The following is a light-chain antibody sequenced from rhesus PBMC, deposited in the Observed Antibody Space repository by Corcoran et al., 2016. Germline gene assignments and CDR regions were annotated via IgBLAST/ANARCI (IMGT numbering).Light chain of an antibody. J-gene: IGKJ1*01. CDR1: QSISSW. V-gene: IGKV1-22*01. CDR3: QQYTSSPWT. CDR2: KAS. Sequence: DIQMTQSPSSLSASVGDTVTITCRASQSISSWLAWYQQKPGKAPKLLIYKASSLQSGVPSRFTGSGFGTDFPLTISSLQSEDCATYYGQQYTSSPWTFGQGTKVEIK.